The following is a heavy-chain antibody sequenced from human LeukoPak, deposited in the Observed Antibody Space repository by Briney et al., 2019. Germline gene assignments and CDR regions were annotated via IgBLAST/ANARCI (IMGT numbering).Heavy chain of an antibody. CDR1: GYTFTSYD. Sequence: ASVKVSCKASGYTFTSYDINWVRQATGQGLEWMGWMNPNSGNTGYAQKFQGRVTMTRNTSISTAYMELSSLRSEDTAVYYCARGGLERLNFDYWGQGTLVTVSS. V-gene: IGHV1-8*01. CDR2: MNPNSGNT. D-gene: IGHD1-1*01. J-gene: IGHJ4*02. CDR3: ARGGLERLNFDY.